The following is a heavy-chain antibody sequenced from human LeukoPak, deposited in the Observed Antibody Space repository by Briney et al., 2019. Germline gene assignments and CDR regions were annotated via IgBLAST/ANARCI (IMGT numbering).Heavy chain of an antibody. V-gene: IGHV4-39*01. D-gene: IGHD4-23*01. CDR2: IYYSGST. CDR1: GGSICSSSYY. Sequence: SETLSLTCAVSGGSICSSSYYWGWIRQPPGKGLEWTGSIYYSGSTYYNPSLKSRVTISVDTSKNQFSLKLSSVTAADTAVYYCARRVYGGPGRNYYYYMDVWGKGTTVTVSS. J-gene: IGHJ6*03. CDR3: ARRVYGGPGRNYYYYMDV.